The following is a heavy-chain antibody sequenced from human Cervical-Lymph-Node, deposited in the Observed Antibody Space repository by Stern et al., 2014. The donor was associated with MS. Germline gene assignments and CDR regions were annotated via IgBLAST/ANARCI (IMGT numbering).Heavy chain of an antibody. J-gene: IGHJ4*02. D-gene: IGHD2/OR15-2a*01. V-gene: IGHV5-51*01. CDR1: GYNFTNYW. CDR2: VYPGDSDT. CDR3: ARQRRRGIYPFDY. Sequence: VQLRQSGAEVKKPGDSLKISCKGSGYNFTNYWIAWVRQMPGKGLEWMGIVYPGDSDTRYSPSFQGHVTISADKSITTAYLQWGSLMASDTAIYYCARQRRRGIYPFDYWGQGTLVTVSS.